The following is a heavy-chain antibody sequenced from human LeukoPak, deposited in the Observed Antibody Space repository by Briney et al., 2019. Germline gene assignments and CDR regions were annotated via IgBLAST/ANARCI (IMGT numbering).Heavy chain of an antibody. J-gene: IGHJ4*02. V-gene: IGHV3-72*01. Sequence: SLKISCKGSGYSFPIYWIGWVRQAPGKGLEWVGRIRNKANSYTTEYAASVKGRFSISRDDSKNSLYLQMNSLKTEDTAVYYCAVVTTGYWGQGTLVTV. CDR2: IRNKANSYTT. CDR1: GYSFPIYW. D-gene: IGHD4-17*01. CDR3: AVVTTGY.